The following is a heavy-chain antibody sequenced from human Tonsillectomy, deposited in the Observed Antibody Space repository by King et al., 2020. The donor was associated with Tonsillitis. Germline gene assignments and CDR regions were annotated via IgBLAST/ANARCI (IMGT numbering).Heavy chain of an antibody. V-gene: IGHV1-46*03. D-gene: IGHD2-21*02. CDR3: ARDQGDLVVVTATGYFDL. J-gene: IGHJ2*01. CDR2: INPSGTTT. Sequence: VQLVESGAEVKKPGASVKVSCTASGYTFTNYYVHWVRQAPGQGLEWMGIINPSGTTTSYAQRFKGRVTMTRDTSTNTDYMHLNNLRSEDTAVYYCARDQGDLVVVTATGYFDLWGRGTLVIVSS. CDR1: GYTFTNYY.